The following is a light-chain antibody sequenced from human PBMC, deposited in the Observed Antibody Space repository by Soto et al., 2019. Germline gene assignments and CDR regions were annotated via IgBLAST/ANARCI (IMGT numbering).Light chain of an antibody. CDR3: CSYAGSYTFV. CDR1: SSDVGGYGY. V-gene: IGLV2-11*01. CDR2: DVS. Sequence: QSALTQPRSVSGSPGQSVTISCTGTSSDVGGYGYVSWYQQHPGKAPKLMISDVSKRPSGVPDRFSGSKSGNTASLTISGLQAEDDGDYYCCSYAGSYTFVFGTGTKVTVL. J-gene: IGLJ1*01.